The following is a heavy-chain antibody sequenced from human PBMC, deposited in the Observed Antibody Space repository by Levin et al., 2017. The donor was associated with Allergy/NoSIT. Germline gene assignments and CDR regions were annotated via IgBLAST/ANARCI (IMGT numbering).Heavy chain of an antibody. CDR3: ITGSPDIVAAIWY. Sequence: GESLKISCVVSGLTFSNVWTTWVRQAPGKGLEWVGRIKSKTNGGATDYAAPVRGRFTISRDDSENTLYLQMNSLKTEDTAVYYCITGSPDIVAAIWYWGQGALVTVSS. D-gene: IGHD5-12*01. CDR2: IKSKTNGGAT. CDR1: GLTFSNVW. V-gene: IGHV3-15*01. J-gene: IGHJ4*02.